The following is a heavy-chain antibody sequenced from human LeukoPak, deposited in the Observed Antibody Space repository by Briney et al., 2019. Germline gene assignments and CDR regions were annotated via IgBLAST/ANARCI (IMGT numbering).Heavy chain of an antibody. D-gene: IGHD2-15*01. J-gene: IGHJ4*02. CDR3: ARLLMGAADFDY. CDR1: GGSISSSSYY. V-gene: IGHV4-39*01. Sequence: SETLSLTCTVSGGSISSSSYYWGWTRQPPGKGLEWIGSIYYSGSTYYNPSLKSRVTISVDTSKNQFSLKLSSVTAADTAVYYCARLLMGAADFDYWGQGTLVTVSS. CDR2: IYYSGST.